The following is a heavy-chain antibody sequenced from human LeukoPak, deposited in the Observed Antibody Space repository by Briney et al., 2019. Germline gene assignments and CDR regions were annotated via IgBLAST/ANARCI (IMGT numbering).Heavy chain of an antibody. D-gene: IGHD3-16*02. V-gene: IGHV4-34*01. J-gene: IGHJ4*02. Sequence: SETLSLTCAVYGGSFSGYYWSWIRQPPGKGLEWIGEINHSGSTNYNPSLKSRVTISVDTSKNQFSLKLSSVTAADTAVYYCAREGGLSELYDYVWGSYRESRGYFDYWGQGTLVTVSS. CDR2: INHSGST. CDR3: AREGGLSELYDYVWGSYRESRGYFDY. CDR1: GGSFSGYY.